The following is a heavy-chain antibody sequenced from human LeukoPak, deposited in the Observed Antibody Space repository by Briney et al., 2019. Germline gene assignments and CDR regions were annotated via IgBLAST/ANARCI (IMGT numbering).Heavy chain of an antibody. J-gene: IGHJ5*02. CDR1: GYTFTSYG. CDR3: AREGFAGYCSGGSCYPLHWFDP. CDR2: ISAYNGKT. V-gene: IGHV1-18*01. Sequence: ASVKVSCKASGYTFTSYGISWVRQAPGQGLEWMGWISAYNGKTNYAQKLQGRVTMTTDTSTSTAYMELRSLRSDDTAVYYCAREGFAGYCSGGSCYPLHWFDPWGQGTLVTVSS. D-gene: IGHD2-15*01.